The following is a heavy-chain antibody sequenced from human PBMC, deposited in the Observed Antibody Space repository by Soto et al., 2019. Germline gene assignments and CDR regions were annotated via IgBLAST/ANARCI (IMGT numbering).Heavy chain of an antibody. CDR3: ARVSSGWTNWFDP. CDR2: IYHSGST. Sequence: SETLSLTCAVSGGSISSSNWWSWVRQPPGKGLEWIGEIYHSGSTNYNPSLRSRATISVDKSKNQFSLKLSSVTAADTAVYYCARVSSGWTNWFDPWGPGILVTVSS. J-gene: IGHJ5*02. CDR1: GGSISSSNW. D-gene: IGHD6-19*01. V-gene: IGHV4-4*02.